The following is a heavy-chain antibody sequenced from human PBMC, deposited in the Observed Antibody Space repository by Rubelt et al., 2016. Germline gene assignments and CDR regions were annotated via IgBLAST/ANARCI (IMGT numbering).Heavy chain of an antibody. CDR3: ARWWEVLQAFDY. Sequence: QVQLRQWGAGLLKPSETLSLTCAVYGGSFSGYYWTWIRQPPGKGLEWIGESNVRGSTNYNPSLKSRVTVSVDTSKNQFSLKLVSVTDADTAVYYCARWWEVLQAFDYWGQGTLVTVSS. V-gene: IGHV4-34*01. CDR2: SNVRGST. CDR1: GGSFSGYY. J-gene: IGHJ4*02. D-gene: IGHD1-26*01.